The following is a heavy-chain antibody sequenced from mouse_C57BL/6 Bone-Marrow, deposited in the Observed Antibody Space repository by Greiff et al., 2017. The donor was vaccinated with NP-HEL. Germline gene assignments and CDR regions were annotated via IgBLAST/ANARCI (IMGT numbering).Heavy chain of an antibody. CDR3: ARDLLGSFFAMDY. Sequence: VQLQQSGAELVKPGASVKLSCTASGFNFKDYYMHWVKQRTEQGLEWIGRIDPEDGETKYAPKFQGKATITADTSSNTAYLQLSSLTSDYTAVYYGARDLLGSFFAMDYWGQGTSVTVSA. V-gene: IGHV14-2*01. D-gene: IGHD2-14*01. CDR1: GFNFKDYY. J-gene: IGHJ4*01. CDR2: IDPEDGET.